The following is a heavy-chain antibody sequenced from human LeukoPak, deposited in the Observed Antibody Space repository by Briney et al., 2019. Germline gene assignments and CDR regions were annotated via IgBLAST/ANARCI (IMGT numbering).Heavy chain of an antibody. CDR3: ARESYSSGWYPQGKYYYYYGMDV. V-gene: IGHV1-18*01. Sequence: ASVKVSCKASGYTFTSYGISWVRQAPGQGLEWMGWISAYNGNTNYAQKLQGRVTMTTDTSTGTAYMELRSLRSDDTAVYYCARESYSSGWYPQGKYYYYYGMDVWGQGTTVTVSS. CDR1: GYTFTSYG. J-gene: IGHJ6*02. CDR2: ISAYNGNT. D-gene: IGHD6-19*01.